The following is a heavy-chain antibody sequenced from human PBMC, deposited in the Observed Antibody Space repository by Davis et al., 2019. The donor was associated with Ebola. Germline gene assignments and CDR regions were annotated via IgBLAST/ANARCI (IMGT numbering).Heavy chain of an antibody. CDR1: GFTFSSYS. CDR3: ARVGYDFWSGYYYYGMDV. D-gene: IGHD3-3*01. J-gene: IGHJ6*02. V-gene: IGHV3-48*02. CDR2: ISSSSSTI. Sequence: GGSLRLSCAASGFTFSSYSMNWVRQAPGKGLEWVSYISSSSSTIYYADSVKGRFTISRDNAKNSLYLQMNSLRDEDTAVYYRARVGYDFWSGYYYYGMDVWGQGTTVTVSS.